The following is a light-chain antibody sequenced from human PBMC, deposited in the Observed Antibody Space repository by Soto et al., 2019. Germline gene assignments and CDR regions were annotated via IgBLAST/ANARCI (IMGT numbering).Light chain of an antibody. Sequence: DIQMTQSPSTLSASVGDRVTITCRASQSISSWLAWYQQKPGKAPKLLIYKASSLESGVPSRFSGSGSGTEFTLTISSLQPDDFATYYCQQYNSYSWTFAQGPKVEIK. CDR2: KAS. V-gene: IGKV1-5*03. CDR3: QQYNSYSWT. J-gene: IGKJ1*01. CDR1: QSISSW.